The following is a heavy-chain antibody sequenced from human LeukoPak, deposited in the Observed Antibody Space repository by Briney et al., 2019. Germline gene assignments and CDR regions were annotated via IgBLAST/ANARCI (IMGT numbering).Heavy chain of an antibody. V-gene: IGHV3-48*02. J-gene: IGHJ3*02. CDR2: ISSSSSTI. D-gene: IGHD2-21*02. CDR1: GFTFSSYS. Sequence: GGSLRLSCAASGFTFSSYSMNWVRQAPGKGLEWVSYISSSSSTIYYADSVKGRFTISRDNAKNSLYLQMNSLRDEDTAVYYCARLVVVTAPDAFDIWGQGTMDTVSS. CDR3: ARLVVVTAPDAFDI.